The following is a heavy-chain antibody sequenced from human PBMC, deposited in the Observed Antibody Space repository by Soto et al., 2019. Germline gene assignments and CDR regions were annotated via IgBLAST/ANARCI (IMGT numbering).Heavy chain of an antibody. V-gene: IGHV4-61*01. CDR1: GSSVSGGIYY. D-gene: IGHD4-17*01. Sequence: QVQLQESGPGLVKPSETLSLTCTVSGSSVSGGIYYWTWIRQPPGRGLEWIGYIYHSKTTNYNASLRRRVTISVDTSKNQFSLRLTSVTAADTAVYYCARYHDYGDYGYFDSWGQGTLVTVSS. CDR2: IYHSKTT. J-gene: IGHJ4*02. CDR3: ARYHDYGDYGYFDS.